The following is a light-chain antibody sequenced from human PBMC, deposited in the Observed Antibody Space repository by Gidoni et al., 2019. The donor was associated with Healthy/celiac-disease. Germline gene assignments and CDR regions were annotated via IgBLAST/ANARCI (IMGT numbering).Light chain of an antibody. CDR3: QQYNNWPPIT. J-gene: IGKJ5*01. CDR1: QSVSST. CDR2: GAS. Sequence: EIVMTPSPATLSVSPGERATLPCRASQSVSSTLAWYQQKPGPAPRLLIYGASTRATGIPARFSGSGSGTEFTLTISSLQSEDFAVYYCQQYNNWPPITFGQGTRLEIK. V-gene: IGKV3-15*01.